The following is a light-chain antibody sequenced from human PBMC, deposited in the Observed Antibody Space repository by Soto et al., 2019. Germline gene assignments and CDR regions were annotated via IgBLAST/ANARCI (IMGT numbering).Light chain of an antibody. CDR3: QQYGSSPTIT. J-gene: IGKJ5*01. Sequence: EIVLTQSPGTLSLSPGERATLSCRASQSVSSSYLAWYQQKPGQAPRLLIYGASSRATGIPDRFSGSGSGTGFTLTISRLEPEDFAVYYCQQYGSSPTITFGQGTRLEMK. V-gene: IGKV3-20*01. CDR1: QSVSSSY. CDR2: GAS.